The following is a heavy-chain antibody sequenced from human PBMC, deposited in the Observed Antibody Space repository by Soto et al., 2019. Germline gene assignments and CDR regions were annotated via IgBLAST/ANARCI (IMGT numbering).Heavy chain of an antibody. CDR3: ARGTMITFGPNDY. D-gene: IGHD3-16*01. J-gene: IGHJ4*02. V-gene: IGHV3-21*01. Sequence: GGSLRLSCAASGFTFSSYSMNWVRQAPGKGLEWVSSISSSSSYIYYADSVKGRFTISRDNAKNSLYLQMNSLRAEDTAVYYCARGTMITFGPNDYWGQGTLVTVSS. CDR1: GFTFSSYS. CDR2: ISSSSSYI.